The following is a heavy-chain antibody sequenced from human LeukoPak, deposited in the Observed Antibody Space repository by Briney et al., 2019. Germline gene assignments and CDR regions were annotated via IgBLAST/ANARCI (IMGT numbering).Heavy chain of an antibody. CDR2: ISQSGSIV. J-gene: IGHJ4*02. V-gene: IGHV3-48*02. CDR1: GFTFSNYS. CDR3: ARGSVGSVAGTGDY. D-gene: IGHD6-19*01. Sequence: GGSLRLSCAASGFTFSNYSMSWVRQVPGKGLEWVSYISQSGSIVYHAESVKGRFTISRDDARASLQLQMNSLRDEDTAVYYCARGSVGSVAGTGDYWGQGTLVTVSS.